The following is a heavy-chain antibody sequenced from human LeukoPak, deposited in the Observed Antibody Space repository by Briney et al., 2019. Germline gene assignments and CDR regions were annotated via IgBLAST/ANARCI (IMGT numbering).Heavy chain of an antibody. J-gene: IGHJ6*03. CDR2: IYYSGST. CDR3: ARDRGSEYIYADNPAVPYMDV. V-gene: IGHV4-59*01. CDR1: GGSFSSYY. D-gene: IGHD5-18*01. Sequence: SETLSLTCTVSGGSFSSYYWSWIRQPPGKGLEWIGYIYYSGSTNYNPSLKSRVAISVDTPKNQFSLKLSSVTAADTAVYYCARDRGSEYIYADNPAVPYMDVWGKGTTVTVSS.